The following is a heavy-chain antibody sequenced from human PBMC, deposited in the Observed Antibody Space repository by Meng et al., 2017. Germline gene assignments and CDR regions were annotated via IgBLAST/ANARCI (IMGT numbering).Heavy chain of an antibody. V-gene: IGHV1-69*06. J-gene: IGHJ4*02. CDR3: ARVGTTDAF. Sequence: QVLLVHAGAEVKKPGSSLKVSCKASGATFSSYAIRWVRQAPGQGLEWMGGIIPIFGTANYAQKFQGRVTITADKSTSTAYMELSSLRSEDTAVYYCARVGTTDAFWGQGTLVTVSS. CDR1: GATFSSYA. CDR2: IIPIFGTA. D-gene: IGHD2-2*01.